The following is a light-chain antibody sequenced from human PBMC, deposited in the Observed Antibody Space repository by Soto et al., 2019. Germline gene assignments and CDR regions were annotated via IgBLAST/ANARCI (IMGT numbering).Light chain of an antibody. J-gene: IGKJ4*01. CDR2: AAS. CDR1: QDISGW. V-gene: IGKV1D-12*01. CDR3: QQADAFPLT. Sequence: DIQMTQSPSSVSASVGDRVTITCRASQDISGWLAWYQQKPGKAPKLLIYAASNLVSGVPSRFSGSASGTYFTLTINSLQPEDSATYYCQQADAFPLTLGEGTKLEI.